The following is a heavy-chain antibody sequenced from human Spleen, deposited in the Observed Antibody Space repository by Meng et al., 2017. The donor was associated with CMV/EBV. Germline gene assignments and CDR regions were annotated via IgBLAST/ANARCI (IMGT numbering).Heavy chain of an antibody. D-gene: IGHD2-2*01. Sequence: VQLQQWGSGLLKPSATLSLTCAVYGGSFSGYYWSGIRQPPGKGLEWIGEINHSGSTNYNPSLKSRVTISVDTSKNQFSLKLSSVTAADTAVYYCARLPWIVPAARPSWSDPWGQGTLVTVSS. CDR3: ARLPWIVPAARPSWSDP. CDR2: INHSGST. V-gene: IGHV4-34*01. CDR1: GGSFSGYY. J-gene: IGHJ5*02.